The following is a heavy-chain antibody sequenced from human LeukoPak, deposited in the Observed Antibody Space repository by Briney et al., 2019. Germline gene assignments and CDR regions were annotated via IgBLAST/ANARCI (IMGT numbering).Heavy chain of an antibody. CDR2: INPSGTTT. V-gene: IGHV1-46*01. D-gene: IGHD1-26*01. CDR1: GYVYTSHW. CDR3: ARDHSRTEGGTSFWWFDP. Sequence: AASVKVSCKASGYVYTSHWMHWVRQAPGQGLEWMGVINPSGTTTVYAQKFQGRATMTRDTSTSTDYLELRSLRSEDTATYYCARDHSRTEGGTSFWWFDPWGQGTLVIVSS. J-gene: IGHJ5*02.